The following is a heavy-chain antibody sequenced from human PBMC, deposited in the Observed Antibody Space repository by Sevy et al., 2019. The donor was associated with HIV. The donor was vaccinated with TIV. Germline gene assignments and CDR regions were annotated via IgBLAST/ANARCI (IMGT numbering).Heavy chain of an antibody. Sequence: GGSLRLSCIGSGFSFETYDLHWVRQAPGKGLEWVAVISHDGRNKYYADSVKGRFVISRDNSKNTLYLQINNLRTEDTAHYYCANEVVSAAGFDAWGQGTLVTVSS. V-gene: IGHV3-30*18. CDR1: GFSFETYD. CDR2: ISHDGRNK. J-gene: IGHJ4*02. D-gene: IGHD3-22*01. CDR3: ANEVVSAAGFDA.